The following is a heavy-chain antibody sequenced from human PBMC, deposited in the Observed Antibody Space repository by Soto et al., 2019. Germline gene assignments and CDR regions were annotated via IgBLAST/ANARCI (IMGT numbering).Heavy chain of an antibody. Sequence: QVQLVESGGGVVQPGRSLRLSCAASGFTFSSNAMQRVRQAPGKGLEWVAVISYDGSNKYYADSVKGRFTISRDNSNNTLCLQTNSLRAEDTAVYYCARDGTLLTARYFDYWGQGTLVTVSS. CDR3: ARDGTLLTARYFDY. CDR1: GFTFSSNA. D-gene: IGHD3-9*01. CDR2: ISYDGSNK. V-gene: IGHV3-30-3*01. J-gene: IGHJ4*02.